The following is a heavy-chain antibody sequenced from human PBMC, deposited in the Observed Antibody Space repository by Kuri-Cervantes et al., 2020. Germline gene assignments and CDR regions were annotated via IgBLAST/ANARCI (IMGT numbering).Heavy chain of an antibody. CDR3: AKVGIAAGGMEV. CDR1: GFTFSSYG. D-gene: IGHD6-25*01. Sequence: GESLKISCAASGFTFSSYGMHWVRQAPGKGLEWVAVISYDGSNKYYADSVKGRFTISRDNSKNTLYLQMNSLRAEDTAVYYCAKVGIAAGGMEVWGQGTTVTVSS. V-gene: IGHV3-30*18. CDR2: ISYDGSNK. J-gene: IGHJ6*02.